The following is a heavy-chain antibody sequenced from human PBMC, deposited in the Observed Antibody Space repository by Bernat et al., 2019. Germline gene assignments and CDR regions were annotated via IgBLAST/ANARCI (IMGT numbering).Heavy chain of an antibody. Sequence: EVRLVESGGSLLQPGGSLRLSCAASGFTFSSYWMSWVRQAPGKGLEWVANIKQDGSEKYYVDSVKGRFTISRDNAKNSLYLQMNSLRAEDTAVYYCARGSSSGQSLYYFDYWGQGTLVTVSS. CDR1: GFTFSSYW. J-gene: IGHJ4*02. CDR3: ARGSSSGQSLYYFDY. V-gene: IGHV3-7*03. D-gene: IGHD6-19*01. CDR2: IKQDGSEK.